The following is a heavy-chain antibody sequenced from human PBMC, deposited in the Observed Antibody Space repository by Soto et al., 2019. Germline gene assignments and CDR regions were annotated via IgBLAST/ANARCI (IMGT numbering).Heavy chain of an antibody. CDR2: ISWNRGFI. J-gene: IGHJ4*02. Sequence: EVRLVESGGGLVQPGRSLRLSCAASGFTFDDYAFHWVRQAPGKGLEWVSGISWNRGFIGYVDSVQGRFTISRDNAKNSLYLQMNSLRAEDTALYYCTRSIGPSCYSSFDYFGQGTLVIVSS. D-gene: IGHD2-15*01. V-gene: IGHV3-9*01. CDR3: TRSIGPSCYSSFDY. CDR1: GFTFDDYA.